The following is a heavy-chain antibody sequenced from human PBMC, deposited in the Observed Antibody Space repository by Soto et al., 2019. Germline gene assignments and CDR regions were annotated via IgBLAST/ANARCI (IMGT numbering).Heavy chain of an antibody. CDR2: IYYSGST. CDR3: ARHYGYGSGSYYYYYGMDV. V-gene: IGHV4-39*01. J-gene: IGHJ6*02. D-gene: IGHD3-10*01. Sequence: SETLSLTCGVSGGSISSSVYYWGWIRQPPGKGLEWIGSIYYSGSTYYNPSPKSRVTISVDSSKNQFSLKLSSVTAADTAVYYCARHYGYGSGSYYYYYGMDVWGQGTTVTVSS. CDR1: GGSISSSVYY.